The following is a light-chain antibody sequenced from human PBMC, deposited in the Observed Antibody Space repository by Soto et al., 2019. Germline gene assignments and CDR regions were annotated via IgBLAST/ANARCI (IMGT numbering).Light chain of an antibody. CDR3: QQCTNWPPIT. CDR2: GVS. J-gene: IGKJ5*01. V-gene: IGKV3D-20*02. Sequence: EIVLTQSPDTLSLSPGERATLSCRASQTVTSGYLAWYQQKPGQAPRLLIYGVSTGATGIPDRFSGSGSGTDFTLTISRLEPEDFAVYYCQQCTNWPPITFGQGTRLKIK. CDR1: QTVTSGY.